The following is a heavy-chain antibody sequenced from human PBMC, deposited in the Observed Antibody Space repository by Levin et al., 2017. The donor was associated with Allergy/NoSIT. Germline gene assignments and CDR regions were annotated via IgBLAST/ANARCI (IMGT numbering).Heavy chain of an antibody. CDR3: AKGSREPEY. J-gene: IGHJ4*02. D-gene: IGHD1-14*01. V-gene: IGHV3-30*18. CDR2: ISYDGDNE. Sequence: GGSLRLSCAASGFTFRSFGMHWVRQAPGKGLEWVALISYDGDNEYYADSVRGRFTISRDNSKNTLYLQMNSLSAEDTAQYYCAKGSREPEYWGQGTLVTVSS. CDR1: GFTFRSFG.